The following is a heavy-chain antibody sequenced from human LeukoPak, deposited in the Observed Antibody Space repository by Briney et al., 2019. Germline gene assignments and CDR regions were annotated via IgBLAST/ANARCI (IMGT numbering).Heavy chain of an antibody. CDR2: ISAYNGNT. D-gene: IGHD2-2*01. V-gene: IGHV1-18*01. J-gene: IGHJ4*02. Sequence: ASVKVSCKASGYTFTSYGISWVRQAPGQGLEWMGWISAYNGNTNYAQKLQGRVTMTTDTSTSTAYMELRSLRSDDTAVYYCARDIDCSSTSCYFAPVGYWGQGTLVTVSS. CDR1: GYTFTSYG. CDR3: ARDIDCSSTSCYFAPVGY.